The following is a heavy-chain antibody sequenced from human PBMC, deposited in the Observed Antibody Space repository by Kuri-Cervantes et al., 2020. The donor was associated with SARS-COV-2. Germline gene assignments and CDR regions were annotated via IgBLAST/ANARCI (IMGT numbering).Heavy chain of an antibody. D-gene: IGHD5-24*01. J-gene: IGHJ4*02. CDR1: GESFSGYY. CDR2: VNHRGST. Sequence: SETLSLTCAFYGESFSGYYWNWIRQSPGKGLEWIGEVNHRGSTNYNPSLKSRVTISVDTSAKQFSLHLSSVTAADTAVYYCARARRDGYKGPLDWGQGTLVTVSS. V-gene: IGHV4-34*01. CDR3: ARARRDGYKGPLD.